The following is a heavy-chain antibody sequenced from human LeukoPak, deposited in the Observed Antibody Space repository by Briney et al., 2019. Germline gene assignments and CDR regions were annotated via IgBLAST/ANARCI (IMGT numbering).Heavy chain of an antibody. Sequence: SETLSLTCTVSGGSISSYYWSWIRQPPGKGLEWIGYIYYSGSTNYNPSLKSRVTISLDTSKNQISLKLSSVTAADTAVYYCARQSRATGTLDSWGQGTLVTVSS. D-gene: IGHD6-13*01. J-gene: IGHJ5*01. CDR3: ARQSRATGTLDS. CDR2: IYYSGST. V-gene: IGHV4-59*08. CDR1: GGSISSYY.